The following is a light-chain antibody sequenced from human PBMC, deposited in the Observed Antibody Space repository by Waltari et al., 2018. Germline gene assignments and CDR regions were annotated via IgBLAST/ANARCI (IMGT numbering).Light chain of an antibody. J-gene: IGKJ2*01. V-gene: IGKV3-15*01. CDR1: QSISRN. CDR3: QQYNNWRT. CDR2: GAS. Sequence: EILMTQSPATLSVSPGERATLSCRASQSISRNLAWYQQKPGQAPRLLIYGASTRAIGIPARFSGSWSGTEFTLTISSLQSEDFAVYYCQQYNNWRTFGQGTKLEIK.